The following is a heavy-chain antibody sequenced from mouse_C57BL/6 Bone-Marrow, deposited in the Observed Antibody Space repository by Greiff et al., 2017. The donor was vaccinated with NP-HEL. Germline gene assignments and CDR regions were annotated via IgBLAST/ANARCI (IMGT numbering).Heavy chain of an antibody. D-gene: IGHD2-1*01. CDR1: GYTFTNYW. Sequence: VQLQQSGAELVRPGTSVKMSCKASGYTFTNYWIGWAKQRPGHGLEWIGDIYPGGGYTNYNEKFKGKATLTADKSSSTAYMQFSSLTSEDSAIYYCARIYYGNYYYYAMDYWGQGTSVTVSS. J-gene: IGHJ4*01. CDR3: ARIYYGNYYYYAMDY. V-gene: IGHV1-63*01. CDR2: IYPGGGYT.